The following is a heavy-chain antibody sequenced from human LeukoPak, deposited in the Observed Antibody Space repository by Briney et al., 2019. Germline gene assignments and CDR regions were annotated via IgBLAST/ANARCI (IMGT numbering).Heavy chain of an antibody. CDR3: ARELPSSKSSSTLYYFDY. D-gene: IGHD6-6*01. V-gene: IGHV3-23*01. CDR2: ISGSGATT. CDR1: GFSFSSYA. J-gene: IGHJ4*02. Sequence: PGGSLRLSCAASGFSFSSYAMSWVRQAPGKGLEWVSAISGSGATTYYADSVKGRFTISRDNSKNTLYLQMNSLRVEDTAIYYCARELPSSKSSSTLYYFDYWGQGTLVTVSS.